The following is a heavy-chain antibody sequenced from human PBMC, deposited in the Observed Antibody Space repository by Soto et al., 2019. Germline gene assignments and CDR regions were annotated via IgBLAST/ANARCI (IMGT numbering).Heavy chain of an antibody. D-gene: IGHD2-15*01. CDR2: IIPIFGTA. Sequence: QVQLVQSGAEVKKPGSSVKVSCKASGGTFSSYAISWVRQAPGQGLEWMGGIIPIFGTANYAQKFRGRVTITADESTSTAYMELSSVRAEDTAVYYCERESSKSGGSCYLFDPWGQGTLVIVSS. CDR1: GGTFSSYA. V-gene: IGHV1-69*01. J-gene: IGHJ5*02. CDR3: ERESSKSGGSCYLFDP.